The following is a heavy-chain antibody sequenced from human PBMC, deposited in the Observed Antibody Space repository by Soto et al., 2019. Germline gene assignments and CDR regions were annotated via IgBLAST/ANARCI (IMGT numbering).Heavy chain of an antibody. D-gene: IGHD3-16*01. CDR3: AREVLGVWGSDFTSPNAFDI. Sequence: GGSLRLSCAASGFTFSSYSMNWVRQAPGKGLEWVSSISSSSSYIYYADSVKGRFTISRDNAKNLLYLQMNSLRAEDTAVYYCAREVLGVWGSDFTSPNAFDIWGQGTMVTVSS. CDR1: GFTFSSYS. J-gene: IGHJ3*02. CDR2: ISSSSSYI. V-gene: IGHV3-21*01.